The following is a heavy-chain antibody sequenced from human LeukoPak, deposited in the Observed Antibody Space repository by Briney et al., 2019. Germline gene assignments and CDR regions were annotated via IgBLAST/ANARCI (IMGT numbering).Heavy chain of an antibody. CDR2: IRSKANSYAT. J-gene: IGHJ4*02. CDR1: GFTFSGSA. CDR3: TTQQQLGPY. V-gene: IGHV3-73*01. Sequence: GGSLKLSCAASGFTFSGSAMHCVRQASGKGLEWVGRIRSKANSYATAYAASVKGRFTISRDDSKNPAYLQMNSLKTEDIEVSYRTTQQQLGPYWGQGTLVTVSS. D-gene: IGHD6-13*01.